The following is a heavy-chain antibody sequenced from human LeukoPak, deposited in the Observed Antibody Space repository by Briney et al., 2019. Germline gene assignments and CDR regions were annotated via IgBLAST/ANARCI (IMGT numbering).Heavy chain of an antibody. CDR2: INPSGGST. J-gene: IGHJ5*02. Sequence: SVKVSCKASGYTFTSYYMHWVRQAPGQGLEWMGIINPSGGSTSYAQKFQGRVTMTRDMSTSTDYMELSSLRSEGTAVYYCARDNSVEDTAWWFDPWGQGTLATVSS. V-gene: IGHV1-46*01. CDR1: GYTFTSYY. D-gene: IGHD4-23*01. CDR3: ARDNSVEDTAWWFDP.